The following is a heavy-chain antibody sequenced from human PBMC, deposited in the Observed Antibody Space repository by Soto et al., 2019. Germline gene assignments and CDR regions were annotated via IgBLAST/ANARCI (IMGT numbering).Heavy chain of an antibody. CDR3: ARTDYGTAYFDP. D-gene: IGHD3-10*01. Sequence: LSLTCTVSGDSLSSGNHYWSWIRQPPGKGLEWIGYIFYSGTAYYNPSLKSRLTTSVDTSKNQFSLKLSSVTAADTAVYYCARTDYGTAYFDPWGQGSLVTVSS. CDR1: GDSLSSGNHY. V-gene: IGHV4-30-4*01. J-gene: IGHJ5*02. CDR2: IFYSGTA.